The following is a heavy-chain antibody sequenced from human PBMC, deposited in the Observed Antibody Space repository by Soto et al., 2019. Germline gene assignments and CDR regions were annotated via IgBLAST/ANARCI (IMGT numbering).Heavy chain of an antibody. CDR1: GGSISSSNW. CDR2: IYHSGST. J-gene: IGHJ6*02. Sequence: ETLSLTCTVSGGSISSSNWWSWVRQPPGKGLEWIVEIYHSGSTNYNPSLKSRVTISVDKSKNQFSLKLSSVTAADTAVYYCARDRLEAARGYYYGMDVWGQGTKVTVSS. D-gene: IGHD2-15*01. CDR3: ARDRLEAARGYYYGMDV. V-gene: IGHV4-4*02.